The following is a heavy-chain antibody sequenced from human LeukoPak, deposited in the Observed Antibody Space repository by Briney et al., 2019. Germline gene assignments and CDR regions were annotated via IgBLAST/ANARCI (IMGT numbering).Heavy chain of an antibody. J-gene: IGHJ5*01. Sequence: SETLSLTCTVSGGSISSYYWSWTRQPLGKGLEWIAYVYESGDTRYKPSLRSRVTISLDTSKNQFSLKLTSVTAADTAVYYCARHFLRGGFDSWGQGTLVTVSS. CDR3: ARHFLRGGFDS. CDR2: VYESGDT. CDR1: GGSISSYY. D-gene: IGHD5-12*01. V-gene: IGHV4-59*08.